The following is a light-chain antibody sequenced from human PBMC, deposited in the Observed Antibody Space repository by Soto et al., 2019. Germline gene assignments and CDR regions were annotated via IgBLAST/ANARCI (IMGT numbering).Light chain of an antibody. CDR3: QQLNSYLIT. Sequence: DIQLTQSPSFLSASVGDRVTITCRASQGISSYLAWYQQKPGKAPKLLIYAASTLQSGGPSRFSGSGSGTEFSLTTSSLQPEDFATYYCQQLNSYLITFGQGTRLEIK. CDR2: AAS. V-gene: IGKV1-9*01. J-gene: IGKJ5*01. CDR1: QGISSY.